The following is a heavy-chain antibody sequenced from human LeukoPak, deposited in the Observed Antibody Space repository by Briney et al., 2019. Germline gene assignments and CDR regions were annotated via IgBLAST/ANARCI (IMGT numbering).Heavy chain of an antibody. CDR3: ARDRGNYYDSGGYAPFDY. J-gene: IGHJ4*02. D-gene: IGHD3-22*01. V-gene: IGHV1-69*05. CDR1: GGSFSGHA. CDR2: FSPFFGTA. Sequence: GASVKVSCKASGGSFSGHALTWVRQAPGQGLEWMGGFSPFFGTANYAQKFQGRVTIITDESTTTAYMELSSLRSDDTAVYYCARDRGNYYDSGGYAPFDYWGQGTLVTVSS.